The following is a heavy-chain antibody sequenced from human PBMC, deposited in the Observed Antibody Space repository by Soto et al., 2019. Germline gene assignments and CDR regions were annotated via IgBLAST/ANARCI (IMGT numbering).Heavy chain of an antibody. J-gene: IGHJ6*02. D-gene: IGHD2-15*01. CDR1: GYTFTSYG. CDR3: ARGGSGYCSCGSCIPVPSYYYYYGMDV. Sequence: QVQLVQSGAEVKKPGASVKVSCKASGYTFTSYGISWVRQAPGQGLEWMGWISAYNGNTNYAQKLQGRVTMTTDTSTSTAYMELRSLRSDDTAVYYCARGGSGYCSCGSCIPVPSYYYYYGMDVWGQGTTVTVSS. V-gene: IGHV1-18*04. CDR2: ISAYNGNT.